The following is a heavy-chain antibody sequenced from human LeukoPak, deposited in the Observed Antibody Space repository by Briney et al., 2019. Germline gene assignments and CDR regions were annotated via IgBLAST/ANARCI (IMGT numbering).Heavy chain of an antibody. V-gene: IGHV1-18*01. CDR2: ISAYNGNT. Sequence: ASVKVSCKASGYTFTSYGISWVRQAPGQGLEWMGWISAYNGNTNYAQKLQGRVTMTRDTSTSTVYMELSSLRSEDTAVYYCARTSGWYFGIDAFDIWGQGTMVTVSS. D-gene: IGHD6-19*01. J-gene: IGHJ3*02. CDR3: ARTSGWYFGIDAFDI. CDR1: GYTFTSYG.